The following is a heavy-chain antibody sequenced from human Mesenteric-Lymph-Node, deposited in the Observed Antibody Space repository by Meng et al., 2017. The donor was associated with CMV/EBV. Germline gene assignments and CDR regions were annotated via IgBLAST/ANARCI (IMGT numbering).Heavy chain of an antibody. J-gene: IGHJ4*02. Sequence: GGSLRLSCAASGFTFSDYYMSWVRQAPGKGLEWVANIKQVGTEKYYVDSVKGRFTISRNNAKNSLFLQMNRLRADDTAVYYCARVREGRLRQYYFDSWGQGTLVTVSS. CDR3: ARVREGRLRQYYFDS. D-gene: IGHD2-21*02. V-gene: IGHV3-7*01. CDR2: IKQVGTEK. CDR1: GFTFSDYY.